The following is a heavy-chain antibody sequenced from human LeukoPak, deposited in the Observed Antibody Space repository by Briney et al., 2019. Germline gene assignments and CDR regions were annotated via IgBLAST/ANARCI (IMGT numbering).Heavy chain of an antibody. V-gene: IGHV3-21*01. CDR1: GFTFSSYS. J-gene: IGHJ4*02. CDR3: ARSNHYYDSSGYFR. D-gene: IGHD3-22*01. Sequence: GGSLRLSRAASGFTFSSYSMNWVRQAPGKGLEWVSSISSSSSYIYYADSVKGRFTISRDNAKNSLYLQMNSLRAEDTAVYYCARSNHYYDSSGYFRWGQGTLVTVSS. CDR2: ISSSSSYI.